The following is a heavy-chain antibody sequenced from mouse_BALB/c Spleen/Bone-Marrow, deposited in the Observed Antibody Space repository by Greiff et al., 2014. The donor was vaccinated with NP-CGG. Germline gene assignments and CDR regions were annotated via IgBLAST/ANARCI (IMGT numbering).Heavy chain of an antibody. CDR3: AYGSSYGYFDY. CDR2: IDPANGNT. CDR1: GFNIKDTY. D-gene: IGHD1-1*01. J-gene: IGHJ2*01. Sequence: VQLQQSGAELVKPGASVKLSCTASGFNIKDTYMHWVKQRPEQSLEWIGRIDPANGNTKYDQKFQGKATITADTSSNTAYLQLSSLTSEDTAVYYCAYGSSYGYFDYWGQGTPLTVSS. V-gene: IGHV14-3*02.